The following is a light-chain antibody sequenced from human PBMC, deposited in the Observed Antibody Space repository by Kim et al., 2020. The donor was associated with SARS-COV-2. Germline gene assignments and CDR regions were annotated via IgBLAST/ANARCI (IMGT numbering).Light chain of an antibody. CDR2: AAS. CDR1: QGISNF. J-gene: IGKJ1*01. V-gene: IGKV1-27*01. Sequence: ASVGDRVSITCRSNQGISNFLAWYQQKPGKVPKLLIYAASVLQSGVPSRFSGSGSGTDFTLTINSLQPEDVATYYCQRYKSAPWTFGQGTKVDIK. CDR3: QRYKSAPWT.